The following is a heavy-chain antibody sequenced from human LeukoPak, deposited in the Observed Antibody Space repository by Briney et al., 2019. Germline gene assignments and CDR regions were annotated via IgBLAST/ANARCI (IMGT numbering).Heavy chain of an antibody. CDR1: GFTFSSYA. V-gene: IGHV3-30-3*01. J-gene: IGHJ4*02. CDR3: ARDRQGAAGIPLGYFDY. Sequence: PGGSLRLSCAASGFTFSSYAMHWVRQAPGKGLEWVAVISYDGSNKYYADSVKGRFTISRDNSKNTLYLQMNSLRAEDTAVYYCARDRQGAAGIPLGYFDYWGQGTLVTVSS. CDR2: ISYDGSNK. D-gene: IGHD6-13*01.